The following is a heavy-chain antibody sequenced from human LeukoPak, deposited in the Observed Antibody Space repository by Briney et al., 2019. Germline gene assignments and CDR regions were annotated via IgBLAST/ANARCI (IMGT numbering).Heavy chain of an antibody. CDR1: GFTFDDYA. V-gene: IGHV3-23*01. CDR2: ISGSGGST. CDR3: AKDPYYYGSGSYSYFDY. D-gene: IGHD3-10*01. Sequence: PGGSLRLSCAASGFTFDDYAMHWVRQVPGKGLEWVSAISGSGGSTYYADSVKGRFTISRDNSKNTLYLQINSLRAEDTAVYYCAKDPYYYGSGSYSYFDYWGQGTLVTVSS. J-gene: IGHJ4*02.